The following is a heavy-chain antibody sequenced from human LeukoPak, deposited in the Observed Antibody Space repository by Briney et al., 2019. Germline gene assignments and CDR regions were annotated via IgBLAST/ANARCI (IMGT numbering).Heavy chain of an antibody. D-gene: IGHD3-22*01. CDR2: ISGDGGHT. V-gene: IGHV3-43*02. J-gene: IGHJ2*01. CDR3: TKDITTRIVQGWYFDL. CDR1: GFTFDDYA. Sequence: GGSLRLXCAASGFTFDDYAMQWVRQAPGKGLEWVSLISGDGGHTYYADSAKGRFTISRDNNKNFLYLQMNSLTSEDTAFYYCTKDITTRIVQGWYFDLWGRGTLVAVSS.